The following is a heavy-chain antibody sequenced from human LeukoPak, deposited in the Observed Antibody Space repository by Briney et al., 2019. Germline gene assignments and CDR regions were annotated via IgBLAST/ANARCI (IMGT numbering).Heavy chain of an antibody. CDR1: GGSISSYY. CDR3: ARESWYYDSSGYLYNWFDP. D-gene: IGHD3-22*01. CDR2: IYYSGST. Sequence: PSETLSLTCTVSGGSISSYYWSWLRQPPGKGLEWIGYIYYSGSTNYNPSLTSRVTISVDTSKNQFSLKLSSVTAADTAVYYCARESWYYDSSGYLYNWFDPWAREPWSPSPQ. V-gene: IGHV4-59*01. J-gene: IGHJ5*02.